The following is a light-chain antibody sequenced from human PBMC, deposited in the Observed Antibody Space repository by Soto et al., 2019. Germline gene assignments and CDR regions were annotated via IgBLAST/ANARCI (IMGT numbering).Light chain of an antibody. CDR3: QQNDTSALIT. CDR1: QSVSSY. CDR2: GAS. Sequence: EIVLTQSPGTLSLSPGERATLSCRVSQSVSSYLAWYQQQPGQAPRLLIYGASSRATGFPDRFSGSGSGTDFTLTISRLSPEDFAVYYCQQNDTSALITFGQGTLLEIK. V-gene: IGKV3-20*01. J-gene: IGKJ5*01.